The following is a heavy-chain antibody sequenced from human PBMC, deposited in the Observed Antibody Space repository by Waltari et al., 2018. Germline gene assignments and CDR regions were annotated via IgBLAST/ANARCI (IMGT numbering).Heavy chain of an antibody. CDR1: GYSISSGYY. D-gene: IGHD3-10*01. Sequence: QVQLQESGPGLVKPSATLSLPCAVSGYSISSGYYWGWIRQPPGKGLAWIGSIYHSGSTYYNPSLKSRVTISVDTSKNQFSLKLSSVTAADTAVYYCARAYGSENFGYWGQGTLVTVSS. CDR3: ARAYGSENFGY. J-gene: IGHJ4*02. V-gene: IGHV4-38-2*01. CDR2: IYHSGST.